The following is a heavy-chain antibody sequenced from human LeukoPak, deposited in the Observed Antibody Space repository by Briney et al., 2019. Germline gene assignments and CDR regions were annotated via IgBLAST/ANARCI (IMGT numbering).Heavy chain of an antibody. CDR1: GFTFSSYG. D-gene: IGHD3-10*01. J-gene: IGHJ6*02. V-gene: IGHV3-30*18. Sequence: GGSLRLSCAASGFTFSSYGMHWVRQAPGKGLEWVAVISYDGSNKYYADSVKGRFTISRDNSKNTLYLQMNSLRAEDTAVYNCAKDSREGSGRYYYYYYGMDVWGQGTTVTVSS. CDR3: AKDSREGSGRYYYYYYGMDV. CDR2: ISYDGSNK.